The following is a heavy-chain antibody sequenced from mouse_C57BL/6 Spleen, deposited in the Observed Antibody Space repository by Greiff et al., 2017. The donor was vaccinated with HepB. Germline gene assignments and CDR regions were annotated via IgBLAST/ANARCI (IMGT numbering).Heavy chain of an antibody. D-gene: IGHD2-4*01. Sequence: DVKLQESGPGLVKPSQSLSLTCSVTGYSITSGYYWNWIRQFPGNKLEWMGYISYDGSNNYNPSLKNRISITRDTSKNQFFLKLNSVTTEDTATYYCASDDYYYFDYWGQGTTLTVSS. V-gene: IGHV3-6*01. CDR1: GYSITSGYY. CDR2: ISYDGSN. CDR3: ASDDYYYFDY. J-gene: IGHJ2*01.